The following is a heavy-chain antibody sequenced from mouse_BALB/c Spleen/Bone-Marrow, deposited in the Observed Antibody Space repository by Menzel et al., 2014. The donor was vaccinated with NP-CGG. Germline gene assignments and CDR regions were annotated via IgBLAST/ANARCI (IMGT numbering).Heavy chain of an antibody. J-gene: IGHJ2*01. D-gene: IGHD4-1*01. CDR3: TRGGNWEDFDY. Sequence: EVKLVESGGGLVQPGGSRKLSCAASGFTFSSFGMHWARQAPEKGLEWVAYISSGSSPIFYADTVKGRFTISRDNPKNTLFLQMTSLRSEDTAIYYCTRGGNWEDFDYWGQGTTLTVSS. CDR2: ISSGSSPI. CDR1: GFTFSSFG. V-gene: IGHV5-17*02.